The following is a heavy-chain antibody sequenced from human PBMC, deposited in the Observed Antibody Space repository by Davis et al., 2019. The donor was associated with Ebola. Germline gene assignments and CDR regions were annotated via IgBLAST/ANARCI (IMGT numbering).Heavy chain of an antibody. CDR3: ARGRELQLWFRLDY. CDR1: GASVRSDTYY. CDR2: IYFSGTT. J-gene: IGHJ4*02. Sequence: SETLSPTFSVPGASVRSDTYYWCSIRQPPGKELEWIGYIYFSGTTNYNPSLKSRVTISVDTSKNQFSLKLSSVTAADTAVYYCARGRELQLWFRLDYWGQGTLVTVSS. D-gene: IGHD5-18*01. V-gene: IGHV4-61*01.